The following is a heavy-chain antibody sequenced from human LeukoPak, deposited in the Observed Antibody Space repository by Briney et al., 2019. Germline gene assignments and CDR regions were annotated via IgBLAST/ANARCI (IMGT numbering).Heavy chain of an antibody. D-gene: IGHD3-22*01. Sequence: GGSLRLSCAASGFTFSSYWMSWVRQAPGKGLEWVANIKQDGSEKYYVDSVKGRFTISRDNAKNSLYLQMNSLRAEDTAVYYCARLRVVITVLDAFDIWGQGTMVTVSS. CDR3: ARLRVVITVLDAFDI. J-gene: IGHJ3*02. CDR2: IKQDGSEK. V-gene: IGHV3-7*01. CDR1: GFTFSSYW.